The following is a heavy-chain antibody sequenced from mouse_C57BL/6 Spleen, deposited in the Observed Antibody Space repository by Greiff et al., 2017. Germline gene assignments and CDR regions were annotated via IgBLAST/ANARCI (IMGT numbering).Heavy chain of an antibody. V-gene: IGHV1-22*01. CDR3: ASPRFITAVGERVYYAMDY. D-gene: IGHD1-1*01. CDR2: INPNNGGT. J-gene: IGHJ4*01. Sequence: EVQLQQSGPELVKPGASVKMSCKASGYTFTDYNMPWVKQSHGKSLEWIGYINPNNGGTSYNQKFKGKATLTVNKSSSTAYMELRSLTSEDSAVYYCASPRFITAVGERVYYAMDYWGQGTSVTVSS. CDR1: GYTFTDYN.